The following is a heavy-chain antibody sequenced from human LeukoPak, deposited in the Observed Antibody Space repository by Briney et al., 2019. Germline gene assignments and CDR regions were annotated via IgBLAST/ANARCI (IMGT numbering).Heavy chain of an antibody. J-gene: IGHJ4*02. D-gene: IGHD3-16*01. Sequence: QPGRSLRLSCAASGFTFSSYAMSWVRQAPGKGLEWVSAISGDGGSTYYADSVKGRFTISRDNSKNTLYLQMNSLRAEDTAVYYCAKDRYDYVWGSYDEYYFDYWGQGTLVTVSS. CDR2: ISGDGGST. CDR3: AKDRYDYVWGSYDEYYFDY. V-gene: IGHV3-23*01. CDR1: GFTFSSYA.